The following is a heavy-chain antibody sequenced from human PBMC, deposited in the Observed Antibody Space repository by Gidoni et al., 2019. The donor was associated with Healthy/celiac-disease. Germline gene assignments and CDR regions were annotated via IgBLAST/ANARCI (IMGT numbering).Heavy chain of an antibody. CDR2: IYYSGST. D-gene: IGHD6-19*01. CDR1: GGSISSYY. V-gene: IGHV4-59*01. J-gene: IGHJ6*02. CDR3: ARVGVGGWYGPNYYYYGMDV. Sequence: QVQLQESGPGLVKPSETLSLPCTVSGGSISSYYWSWIRQPPGKGLEWIGYIYYSGSTNYNPSLKSRVTISVDTAKNQFSLKLSSVTAADTAVYYCARVGVGGWYGPNYYYYGMDVWGQGTTVTVSS.